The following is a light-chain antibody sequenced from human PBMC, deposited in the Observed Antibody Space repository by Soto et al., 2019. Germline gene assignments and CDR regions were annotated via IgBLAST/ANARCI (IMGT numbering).Light chain of an antibody. J-gene: IGKJ5*01. V-gene: IGKV3-20*01. Sequence: IVLTQSPGTLSLSPGERATLCCRAIQSVSSSYLAWYQQKPGQAPRLLIYGASSRATGIPDRFSGSGSGTDFTLTISRLEPEDFAVYYCQQYGSSPPITFGQGTRLEIK. CDR2: GAS. CDR1: QSVSSSY. CDR3: QQYGSSPPIT.